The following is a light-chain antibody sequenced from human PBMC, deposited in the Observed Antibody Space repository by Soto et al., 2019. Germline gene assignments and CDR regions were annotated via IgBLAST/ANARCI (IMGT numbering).Light chain of an antibody. V-gene: IGLV2-11*01. J-gene: IGLJ3*02. Sequence: QAVLTQPRSVSGSPGQSVTISCTGTSGDVGAYDHVSWYQHHPTKAPKLIIYDVTNRPSGVPYRFSGSKSGSTASLTISGLQAEDEADYYCCSHAGGSAWVFGGGTKLTVL. CDR2: DVT. CDR1: SGDVGAYDH. CDR3: CSHAGGSAWV.